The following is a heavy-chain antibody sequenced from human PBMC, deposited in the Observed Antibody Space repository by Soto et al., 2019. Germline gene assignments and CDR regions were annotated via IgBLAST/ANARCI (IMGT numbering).Heavy chain of an antibody. CDR2: INPSGGST. CDR3: AREIRYYYGSGSYPHFQH. CDR1: GYTFTSYY. Sequence: QVQLVQSGAEVKKPGASVKVSCKASGYTFTSYYMHWVRQAPGQGLEWMGIINPSGGSTSYAQKFQGRVTMTRDTSTSTVYMELSSLRSEDTAVYYCAREIRYYYGSGSYPHFQHWGQGTLVTVSS. D-gene: IGHD3-10*01. V-gene: IGHV1-46*03. J-gene: IGHJ1*01.